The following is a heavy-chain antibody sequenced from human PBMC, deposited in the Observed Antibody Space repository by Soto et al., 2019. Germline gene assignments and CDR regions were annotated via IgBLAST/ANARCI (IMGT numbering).Heavy chain of an antibody. CDR2: IGDTGIHT. J-gene: IGHJ4*02. CDR3: ATDYPASSASVIWSLTPIDY. D-gene: IGHD2-21*02. Sequence: EVQLLASGGGLVQPGGSLRLSCAASGFTFSSYVITWVRQAPGKGLEWVSLIGDTGIHTHYADSVMGRFTISRDNSRNIVYLEMSSLRIEDTAIYYCATDYPASSASVIWSLTPIDYWGQGTLVAVSS. CDR1: GFTFSSYV. V-gene: IGHV3-23*01.